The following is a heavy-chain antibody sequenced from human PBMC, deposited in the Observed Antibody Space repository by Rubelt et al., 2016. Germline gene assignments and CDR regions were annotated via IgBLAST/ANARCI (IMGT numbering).Heavy chain of an antibody. CDR3: AREKGTSSDDY. J-gene: IGHJ4*02. D-gene: IGHD6-25*01. V-gene: IGHV1-3*01. CDR1: GYTFTSYA. Sequence: QVQLVQSGAEVKKPGASVTVSCKASGYTFTSYAMHWVRQATGQRLEWMGWINAGNGNTKYSQKCQGRVTITRDTSASTAYIELSSLGAEDTSVYYCAREKGTSSDDYWRQGPLVTDYS. CDR2: INAGNGNT.